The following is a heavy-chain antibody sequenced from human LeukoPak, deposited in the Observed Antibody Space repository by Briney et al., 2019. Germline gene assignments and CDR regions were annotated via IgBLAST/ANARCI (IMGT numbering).Heavy chain of an antibody. J-gene: IGHJ4*02. CDR1: GGSITSYY. CDR2: IYYSGST. Sequence: SETLSLTCTVSGGSITSYYWSWIRQPPGKGLEWIGYIYYSGSTNYNPSLKSRLTISVDASKNQFSLKLSSVTATDTAVYYCASLTTVTQGYFDSWGQGTLATVS. CDR3: ASLTTVTQGYFDS. D-gene: IGHD4-17*01. V-gene: IGHV4-59*08.